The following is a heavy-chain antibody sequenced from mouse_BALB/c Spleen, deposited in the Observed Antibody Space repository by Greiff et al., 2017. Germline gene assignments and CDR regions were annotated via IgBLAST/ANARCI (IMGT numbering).Heavy chain of an antibody. CDR2: IGSKSNNYAT. J-gene: IGHJ3*01. CDR1: GFTFSNYW. CDR3: TGREGNYEGVWFAY. Sequence: LVESGGGLVQPGGSMKLSCVASGFTFSNYWMNWVRQTPEKGLEWIAEIGSKSNNYATHYAESVKGRFTISRDDTKSSVYLQMNNLRADDNGIYYCTGREGNYEGVWFAYWGQGTLVTVSA. D-gene: IGHD2-1*01. V-gene: IGHV6-6*02.